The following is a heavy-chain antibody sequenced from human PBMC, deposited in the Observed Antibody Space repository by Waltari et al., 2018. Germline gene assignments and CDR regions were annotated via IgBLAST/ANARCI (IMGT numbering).Heavy chain of an antibody. J-gene: IGHJ4*02. Sequence: EVLLVESGGGLVQQGGSVRRSCAASGFTFCGYSMNWVRQGPEKGLEWVAYISSSSSTTFYADSVEGRFSISRDNAKNSLYLQMNSLRDEDTAVYYCVRDRHGDYLRYFDSWGQGNLVTVSS. CDR2: ISSSSSTT. CDR1: GFTFCGYS. V-gene: IGHV3-48*02. CDR3: VRDRHGDYLRYFDS. D-gene: IGHD4-17*01.